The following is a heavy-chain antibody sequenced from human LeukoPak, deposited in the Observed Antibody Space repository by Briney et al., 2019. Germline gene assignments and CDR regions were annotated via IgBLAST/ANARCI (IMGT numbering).Heavy chain of an antibody. Sequence: GASVKVSCKASGGTFSSYAIRWVRQAPGQGLEWMGRINPNSGGTNYAQKFQGRVTMTRDTSISTAYMELSRLRSDDTAVYYCARDGRPWSTSGYFDYWGQGTLVTVSS. CDR1: GGTFSSYA. CDR2: INPNSGGT. CDR3: ARDGRPWSTSGYFDY. V-gene: IGHV1-2*06. J-gene: IGHJ4*02. D-gene: IGHD2/OR15-2a*01.